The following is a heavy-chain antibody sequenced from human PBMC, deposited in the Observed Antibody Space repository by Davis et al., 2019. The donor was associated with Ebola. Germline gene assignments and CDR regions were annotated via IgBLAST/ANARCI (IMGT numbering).Heavy chain of an antibody. Sequence: ESLKISCAASGFTVSSNYMNWVRQAPGKGLEWVSSISSSSSYIYYADSVKGRFTISRDNAKNSLYLQMNSLRAEDTAVYYCARISTVTTFDYYYGMDVWGQGTTVTVSS. D-gene: IGHD4-17*01. J-gene: IGHJ6*02. V-gene: IGHV3-21*01. CDR1: GFTVSSNY. CDR2: ISSSSSYI. CDR3: ARISTVTTFDYYYGMDV.